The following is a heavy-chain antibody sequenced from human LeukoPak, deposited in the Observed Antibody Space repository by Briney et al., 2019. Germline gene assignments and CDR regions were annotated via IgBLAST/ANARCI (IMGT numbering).Heavy chain of an antibody. CDR3: TRGLYYHESSGYAFDV. CDR1: GGSISSYH. CDR2: IYYSGSS. D-gene: IGHD3-22*01. V-gene: IGHV4-59*01. Sequence: SETLSLTCTVSGGSISSYHWSWIRQPPGKGLEWIGYIYYSGSSNYNPSLKSRVTISVDTSNNQFSLKLSSVTAADTAVYYCTRGLYYHESSGYAFDVWGQGTMVTVSS. J-gene: IGHJ3*01.